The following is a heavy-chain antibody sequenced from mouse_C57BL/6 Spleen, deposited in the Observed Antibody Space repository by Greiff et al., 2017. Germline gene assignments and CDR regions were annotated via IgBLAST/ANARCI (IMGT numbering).Heavy chain of an antibody. V-gene: IGHV1-82*01. J-gene: IGHJ3*01. CDR2: IYPGDGDT. D-gene: IGHD6-1*01. CDR3: AISDSGHTWFAY. CDR1: GYAFSSYW. Sequence: QVHVQQSGPELVKPGASVKISCKASGYAFSSYWMNWVKQRPGTGLEWIGRIYPGDGDTNYNGKFKGKATLTADKSSSTAYMQISSLTSENAAVYFCAISDSGHTWFAYWGQGTLFTVSA.